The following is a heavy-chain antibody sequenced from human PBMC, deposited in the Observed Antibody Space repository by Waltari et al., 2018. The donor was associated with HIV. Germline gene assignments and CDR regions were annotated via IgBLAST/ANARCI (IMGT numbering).Heavy chain of an antibody. Sequence: HVQLQESGPGLVKPSETLSLPCTVPGGSISTYSRNWIRQPAGKGLEWIGRIYSSGSTDYIPSVESPVSMSVDTSKYHFSLKLTSVTAAVTAVYYCVRGYYASSGYFNYFDYWGRGTLVTVSS. CDR1: GGSISTYS. J-gene: IGHJ4*02. CDR3: VRGYYASSGYFNYFDY. CDR2: IYSSGST. D-gene: IGHD3-22*01. V-gene: IGHV4-4*07.